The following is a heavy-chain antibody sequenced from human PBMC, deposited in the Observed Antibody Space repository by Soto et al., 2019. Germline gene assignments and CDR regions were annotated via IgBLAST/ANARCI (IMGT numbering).Heavy chain of an antibody. CDR1: GFTFSSYS. CDR2: ISSSSSYI. V-gene: IGHV3-21*01. CDR3: ARDDCSSTSCYRMDV. Sequence: PGGSLRLSCAASGFTFSSYSMNWVRQAPGKGLEWVSSISSSSSYIYYADSVKGRFTISRDNAKNSLYLQMNSLRAEDTAVYYCARDDCSSTSCYRMDVWGQGTTVTVSS. J-gene: IGHJ6*02. D-gene: IGHD2-2*02.